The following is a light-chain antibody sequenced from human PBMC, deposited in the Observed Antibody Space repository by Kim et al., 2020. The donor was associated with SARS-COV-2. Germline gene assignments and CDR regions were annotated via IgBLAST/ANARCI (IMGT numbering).Light chain of an antibody. Sequence: SPEERATPACRASQSVSSSYLAWYQQKPGQAPRLLIYGASSRATGIPDRFSGSGSGTDFTLTISRLEPEDFAVYYCQQYGSSPRTFGQGTKVDIK. J-gene: IGKJ1*01. V-gene: IGKV3-20*01. CDR1: QSVSSSY. CDR3: QQYGSSPRT. CDR2: GAS.